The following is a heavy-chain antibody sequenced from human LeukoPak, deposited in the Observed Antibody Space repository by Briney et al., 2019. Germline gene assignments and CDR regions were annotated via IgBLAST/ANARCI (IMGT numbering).Heavy chain of an antibody. V-gene: IGHV4-4*09. CDR1: GGSISSYY. Sequence: SETLSLTCTVSGGSISSYYWSWIRQPPGKGLEWIGYIYTSGSTIYNPSLKSRVTISVDTYKCQFALKLSSVTAADTAVYYCARHPPAVAGPGYFDGWDQGTLVTVS. CDR3: ARHPPAVAGPGYFDG. J-gene: IGHJ4*02. D-gene: IGHD6-19*01. CDR2: IYTSGST.